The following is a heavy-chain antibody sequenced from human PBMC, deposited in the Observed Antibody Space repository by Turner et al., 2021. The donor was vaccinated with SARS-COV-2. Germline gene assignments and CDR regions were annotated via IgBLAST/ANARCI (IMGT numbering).Heavy chain of an antibody. V-gene: IGHV1-24*01. Sequence: QVQLVPSGAEVKKPGASVKVSCKVSGYTLTELSMHWVRQAPGKGLEWMGGFDPEDVETIYAQKFQGRVTMTEDTSTDTAYMELSSLRSEDTAVYYCATGYAYCGGDCSIHYWGQGTLVTVSS. CDR3: ATGYAYCGGDCSIHY. J-gene: IGHJ4*02. CDR1: GYTLTELS. D-gene: IGHD2-21*02. CDR2: FDPEDVET.